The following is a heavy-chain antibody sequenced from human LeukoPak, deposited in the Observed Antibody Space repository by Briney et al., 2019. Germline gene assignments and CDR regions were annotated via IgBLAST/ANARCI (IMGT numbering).Heavy chain of an antibody. CDR3: ARDRQTLRFLEWLPRTYYYYYGMDV. CDR1: GGSFSGYY. CDR2: INHSGST. V-gene: IGHV4-34*01. J-gene: IGHJ6*02. Sequence: SETLSLTCAVYGGSFSGYYWSWIRQPPGKGLEWIGEINHSGSTNYNPSLKSRVTISVDTSKNQFSLKLSSVTAADTAVYYCARDRQTLRFLEWLPRTYYYYYGMDVWGQGTTVTVSS. D-gene: IGHD3-3*01.